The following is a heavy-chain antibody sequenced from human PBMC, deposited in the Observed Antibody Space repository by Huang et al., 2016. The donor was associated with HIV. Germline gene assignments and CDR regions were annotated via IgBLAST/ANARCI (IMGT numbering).Heavy chain of an antibody. V-gene: IGHV4-39*01. Sequence: QLQLQESGPGLVKPSETLSLTCTVSGGSISSSSYYWAWIRPSPGKGLAWSGSIYYIGNGYYNPSLKSRVTMSVDRSSNQFSLKMHSVTAADTAVYYCASRTTVTTTSNYHYFYMDVWGKGTTVIVSS. CDR2: IYYIGNG. J-gene: IGHJ6*03. D-gene: IGHD4-17*01. CDR1: GGSISSSSYY. CDR3: ASRTTVTTTSNYHYFYMDV.